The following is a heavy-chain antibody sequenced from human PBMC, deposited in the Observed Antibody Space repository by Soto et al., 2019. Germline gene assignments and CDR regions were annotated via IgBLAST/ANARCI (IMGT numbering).Heavy chain of an antibody. CDR2: MNPNSGNT. Sequence: CVDVCCQVSGYTFRRYGLIGARLCPGAEVEWVVGMNPNSGNTGYAQKFQGRVTMTRNTSISTAYMELSSLRSEDTAVYYCARSRYWRRTSCHRYGPYYYYGMAVRGQRT. V-gene: IGHV1-8*01. CDR1: GYTFRRYG. D-gene: IGHD2-2*01. CDR3: ARSRYWRRTSCHRYGPYYYYGMAV. J-gene: IGHJ6*02.